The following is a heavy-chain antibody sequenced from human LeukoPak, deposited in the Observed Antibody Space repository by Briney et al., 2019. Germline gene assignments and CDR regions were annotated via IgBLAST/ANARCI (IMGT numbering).Heavy chain of an antibody. V-gene: IGHV3-53*01. Sequence: GGSLRLSCAASGFTVSSNYVSWVRQAPGKGLEWVSVIYSGGSTYYADSVKGRFTISRDNSKNTVYLQMNSLRAEDTAVYYCASTSGSFSGRIGYWGQGTLVTVSS. CDR1: GFTVSSNY. D-gene: IGHD1-26*01. CDR2: IYSGGST. CDR3: ASTSGSFSGRIGY. J-gene: IGHJ4*02.